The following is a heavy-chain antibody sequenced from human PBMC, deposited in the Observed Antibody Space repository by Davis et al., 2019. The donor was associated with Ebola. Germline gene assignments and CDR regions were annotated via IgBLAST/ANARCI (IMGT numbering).Heavy chain of an antibody. CDR1: GGSFSGYY. D-gene: IGHD5-18*01. Sequence: SATLSLTCAVHGGSFSGYYWSWIRQLPGKGLEWVGEINHSGSTNYNPSLKSRVTISVDTSKNQFSLKLSSVTAADTAVYYCARDRGYSYGYFDYWGQGTLVTVSS. V-gene: IGHV4-34*01. CDR3: ARDRGYSYGYFDY. CDR2: INHSGST. J-gene: IGHJ4*02.